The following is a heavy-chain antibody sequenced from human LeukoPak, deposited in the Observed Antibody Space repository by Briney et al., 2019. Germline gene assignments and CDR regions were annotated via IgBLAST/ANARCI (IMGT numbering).Heavy chain of an antibody. CDR2: IKQDGSEK. CDR3: ASPTPTTVITIPGDYYYGMDV. D-gene: IGHD3-3*01. Sequence: PGGSLRLSCAASGFTFSSYWMSWVRQAPGKGLEWVANIKQDGSEKYYVDSVKGRFTISRDNAKNSLYLQMNSLRAEDTAVYYCASPTPTTVITIPGDYYYGMDVWGQGTTVTVSS. CDR1: GFTFSSYW. V-gene: IGHV3-7*03. J-gene: IGHJ6*02.